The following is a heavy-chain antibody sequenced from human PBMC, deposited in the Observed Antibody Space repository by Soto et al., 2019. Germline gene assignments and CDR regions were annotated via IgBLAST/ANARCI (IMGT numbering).Heavy chain of an antibody. V-gene: IGHV4-34*01. D-gene: IGHD3-3*01. CDR1: GGSFSGYY. CDR2: INHSGST. J-gene: IGHJ4*02. Sequence: QVQLQQWGAGLLKPSETLSLTCAVYGGSFSGYYWSWIRQPSGKGLEWIGEINHSGSTNYNPSLKSRVTISVDTSKNQFSLKLSSVTAADTAVYYCARGTVRSYDFWSGYYNPAPFDYWGQGTLVTVSS. CDR3: ARGTVRSYDFWSGYYNPAPFDY.